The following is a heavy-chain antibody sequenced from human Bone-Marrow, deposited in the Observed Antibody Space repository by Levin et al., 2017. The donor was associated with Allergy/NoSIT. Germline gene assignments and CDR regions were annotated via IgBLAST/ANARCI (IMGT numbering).Heavy chain of an antibody. CDR2: IIPILGIA. J-gene: IGHJ6*02. CDR3: AREIVVVPAAIVPGWPHTNYYGMDV. V-gene: IGHV1-69*04. CDR1: GGTFSSYA. D-gene: IGHD2-2*02. Sequence: SVKVSCKASGGTFSSYAISWVRQAPGQGLEWMGRIIPILGIANYAQKFQGRVTITADKSTSTAYMELSSLRSEDTAVYYCAREIVVVPAAIVPGWPHTNYYGMDVWGQGTTVTVSS.